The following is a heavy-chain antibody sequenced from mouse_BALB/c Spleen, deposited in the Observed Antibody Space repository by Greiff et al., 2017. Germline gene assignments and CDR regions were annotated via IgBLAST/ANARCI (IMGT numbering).Heavy chain of an antibody. CDR2: IDPSDSET. V-gene: IGHV1-69*02. CDR3: ARGGYYGNYEDFDV. J-gene: IGHJ1*01. D-gene: IGHD2-1*01. Sequence: QVQLQQPGAELVKPGAPVKLSCKASGYTFTSYWMNWVKQRPGRGLEWIGRIDPSDSETHYNQKFKDKATLTVDKSSSTAYIQLSSLTSEDSAVYYCARGGYYGNYEDFDVWGAGTTVTVSS. CDR1: GYTFTSYW.